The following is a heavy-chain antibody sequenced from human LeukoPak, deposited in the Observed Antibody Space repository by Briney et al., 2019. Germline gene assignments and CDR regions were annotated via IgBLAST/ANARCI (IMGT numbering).Heavy chain of an antibody. Sequence: GGSLRLSCAASGFTFSDYYMSWIRQAPGKGLEWVSYISSSSSYTNYADSVKGRFTISRDNAKNSLYLQMNRLRAVDTAVYYCTREGGSGWPPYYFDYWGQGTLVTVSS. CDR1: GFTFSDYY. J-gene: IGHJ4*02. D-gene: IGHD6-19*01. V-gene: IGHV3-11*06. CDR3: TREGGSGWPPYYFDY. CDR2: ISSSSSYT.